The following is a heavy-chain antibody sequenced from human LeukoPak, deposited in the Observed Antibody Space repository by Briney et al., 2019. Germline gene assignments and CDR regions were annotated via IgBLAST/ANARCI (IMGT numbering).Heavy chain of an antibody. CDR3: TTLGAFDY. D-gene: IGHD3-16*01. V-gene: IGHV3-15*01. CDR1: GFTFSNAW. CDR2: IKRKTDGGST. J-gene: IGHJ4*02. Sequence: GGSLRLSCAASGFTFSNAWMSWVRQAPGKGLEWVGRIKRKTDGGSTDYAAPVKGRFSISRDDSKNTLYLQMNSLKTEDTAVYYCTTLGAFDYWGQGTLVTVSS.